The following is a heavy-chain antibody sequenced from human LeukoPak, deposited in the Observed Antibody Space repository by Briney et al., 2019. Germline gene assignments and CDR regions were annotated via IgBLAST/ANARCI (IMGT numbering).Heavy chain of an antibody. CDR1: GGSISSGGYY. CDR2: IYYSGST. Sequence: SETLSLTCTVSGGSISSGGYYWSWIRQHPGKGLEWIGYIYYSGSTYYNPSLKSRVTISVDTSKNQLSLRLSSVTAADTAVYYCARRQTPYYYDSSGYYFDYWGQGTLVTVSS. V-gene: IGHV4-31*03. CDR3: ARRQTPYYYDSSGYYFDY. J-gene: IGHJ4*02. D-gene: IGHD3-22*01.